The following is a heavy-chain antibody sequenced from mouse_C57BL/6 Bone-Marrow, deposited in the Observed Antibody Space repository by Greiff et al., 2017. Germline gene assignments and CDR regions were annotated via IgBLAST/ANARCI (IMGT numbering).Heavy chain of an antibody. V-gene: IGHV1-80*01. Sequence: VMLVESGAELVKPGASVKISCKASGYAFSSYWMNWVKQRPGKGLEWIGQIYPGDGDTNYNGKFKGKATLTADKSSSTAYMQHSSLTSEDSAVYFCARRYDGYYDRFAYWGQGTLVTVSA. J-gene: IGHJ3*01. CDR2: IYPGDGDT. CDR1: GYAFSSYW. D-gene: IGHD2-3*01. CDR3: ARRYDGYYDRFAY.